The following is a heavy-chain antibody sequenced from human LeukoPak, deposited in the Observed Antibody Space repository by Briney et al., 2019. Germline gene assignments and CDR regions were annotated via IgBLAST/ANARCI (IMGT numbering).Heavy chain of an antibody. CDR3: ARTPKYSDFYPRSYFDY. CDR1: GYTFTSYY. V-gene: IGHV1-2*02. CDR2: IEPDSGGT. J-gene: IGHJ4*02. D-gene: IGHD2-21*02. Sequence: GASVKVSCKASGYTFTSYYMHWVRQAPGQGLEWLGWIEPDSGGTNYAQDFQGTVTLTRDTPTTTAYMELNWLTSDDTAVYYCARTPKYSDFYPRSYFDYWGQGTPVTVSS.